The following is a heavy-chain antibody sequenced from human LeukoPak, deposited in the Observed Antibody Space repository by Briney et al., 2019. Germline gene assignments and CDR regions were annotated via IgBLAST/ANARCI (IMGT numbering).Heavy chain of an antibody. CDR2: IYYSGST. D-gene: IGHD1-7*01. Sequence: SETLSLTCTVSGGSISSYYWSWIRQPPGKGLEWIGYIYYSGSTNYNPSLKSRVTISVDTSKNQFSLKLNSVTAADTAVYYCARRRGNYFFDFWGQGTLATVSS. V-gene: IGHV4-59*08. CDR3: ARRRGNYFFDF. J-gene: IGHJ4*02. CDR1: GGSISSYY.